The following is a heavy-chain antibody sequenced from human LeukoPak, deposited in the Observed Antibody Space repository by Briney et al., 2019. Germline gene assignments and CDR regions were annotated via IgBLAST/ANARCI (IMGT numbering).Heavy chain of an antibody. J-gene: IGHJ6*02. D-gene: IGHD3-9*01. Sequence: ASVKVSCKAFGYTFSSYGISWVRQAPGQGLEWMGWINPNSGGTNYAQKFQGRVTMTRDTSISTAYMELSRLRSDDTAVYYCARDSNSLRYFDWLSQTYYYYGMDVWGQGTTVTVSS. V-gene: IGHV1-2*02. CDR3: ARDSNSLRYFDWLSQTYYYYGMDV. CDR2: INPNSGGT. CDR1: GYTFSSYG.